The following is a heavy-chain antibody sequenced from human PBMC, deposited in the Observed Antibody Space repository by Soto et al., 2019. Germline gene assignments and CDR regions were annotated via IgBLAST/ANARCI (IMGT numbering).Heavy chain of an antibody. J-gene: IGHJ6*02. CDR2: IVVGSGNT. D-gene: IGHD3-10*01. V-gene: IGHV1-58*02. CDR1: GFTFTSSA. CDR3: AADPKSFELLCFVELLPDYYGMVV. Sequence: ASVKVSCKASGFTFTSSAMQWVRQARGQRLEWIGWIVVGSGNTNYAQKFQERVTITRDMSTSTAYMELSSLRSEDTAVYYCAADPKSFELLCFVELLPDYYGMVVWG.